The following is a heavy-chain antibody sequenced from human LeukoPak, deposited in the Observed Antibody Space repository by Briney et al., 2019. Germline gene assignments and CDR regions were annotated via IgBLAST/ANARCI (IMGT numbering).Heavy chain of an antibody. CDR3: ARVFYNYYDSSGYPDY. CDR2: IYSGGST. V-gene: IGHV3-66*01. CDR1: GFTFSTYW. J-gene: IGHJ4*02. D-gene: IGHD3-22*01. Sequence: GGSLRLSCAASGFTFSTYWMNWFRQTPGKGLEWVSVIYSGGSTYYADSVKGRFTISRDNSKNTLYLQMNSLRAEDTAVYYCARVFYNYYDSSGYPDYWGQGTLVTVSS.